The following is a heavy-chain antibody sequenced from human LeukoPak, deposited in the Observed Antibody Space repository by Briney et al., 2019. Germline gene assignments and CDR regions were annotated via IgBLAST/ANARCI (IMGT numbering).Heavy chain of an antibody. CDR2: IDPSDSYT. V-gene: IGHV5-10-1*01. CDR1: GYSFTTYW. J-gene: IGHJ4*02. D-gene: IGHD3-16*02. Sequence: GESLRISCKGSGYSFTTYWITWVRQMPGKGLEWLGRIDPSDSYTNYSPSFQGHVTISADKSISTAYLQWSSLKASDTAMYYCARVIHLGELSLYDYWGQGTLVTVSS. CDR3: ARVIHLGELSLYDY.